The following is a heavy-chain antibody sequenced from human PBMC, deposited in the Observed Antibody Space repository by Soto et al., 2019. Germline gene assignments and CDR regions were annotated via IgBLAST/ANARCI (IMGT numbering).Heavy chain of an antibody. Sequence: SETLSLTCAVYGGSFSNHYWSWVRQSPGKGLEWIGEIKQSGSTNYNPSLKSRVTISIDTSKNQFSLKLSSVTAADTALYYCARERAGFFWSGFYPLDSWGQGTLVTVSS. CDR2: IKQSGST. CDR3: ARERAGFFWSGFYPLDS. CDR1: GGSFSNHY. V-gene: IGHV4-34*01. J-gene: IGHJ4*02. D-gene: IGHD3-3*01.